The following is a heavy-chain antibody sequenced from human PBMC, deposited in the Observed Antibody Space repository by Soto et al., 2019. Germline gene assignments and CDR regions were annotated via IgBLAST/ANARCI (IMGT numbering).Heavy chain of an antibody. V-gene: IGHV3-23*01. CDR2: ISDGGTTT. J-gene: IGHJ4*02. CDR1: GFTFSSYA. D-gene: IGHD5-12*01. Sequence: PGGSLRLSCAASGFTFSSYAMSWVRQAPGKGLEWVSVISDGGTTTYDADSVKGRFTISRDNSQKTLYLQMNSLRADDTAVYYCAKVSYSGFGKGYYFDSWGQGTRVTVSS. CDR3: AKVSYSGFGKGYYFDS.